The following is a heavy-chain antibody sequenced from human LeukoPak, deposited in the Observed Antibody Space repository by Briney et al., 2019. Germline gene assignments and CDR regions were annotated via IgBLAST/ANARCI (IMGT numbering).Heavy chain of an antibody. V-gene: IGHV3-15*01. CDR3: TTAGRFWSGYYSFDY. CDR2: IKSKTDGGTT. CDR1: GFTFSNAW. Sequence: PGGSLRLSCAASGFTFSNAWMSWVRQAPGKGLEWVGRIKSKTDGGTTDYAAPVKGRFTISRDDSKNTLYLQMNSLKTEDTAVYYCTTAGRFWSGYYSFDYWGQGTLVTVSS. J-gene: IGHJ4*02. D-gene: IGHD3-3*01.